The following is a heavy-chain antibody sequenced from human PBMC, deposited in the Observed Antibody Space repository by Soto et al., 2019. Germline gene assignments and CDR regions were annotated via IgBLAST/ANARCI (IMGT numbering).Heavy chain of an antibody. D-gene: IGHD3-9*01. J-gene: IGHJ4*02. CDR1: GFPFSSYW. CDR3: AREYYGLLTGYYTDY. CDR2: ISGDGVTT. Sequence: EVQLVESGGDLVQRGGSLRLSCAASGFPFSSYWMHWVRHTPGKGLDWVARISGDGVTTYYADSVTGRFTVSRDNAKNPLSLQISGLRAEDTAVYYCAREYYGLLTGYYTDYWGQGALGSVSS. V-gene: IGHV3-74*01.